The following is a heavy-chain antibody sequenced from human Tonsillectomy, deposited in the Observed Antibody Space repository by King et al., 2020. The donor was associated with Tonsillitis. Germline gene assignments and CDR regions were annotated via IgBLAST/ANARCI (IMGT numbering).Heavy chain of an antibody. CDR2: IWYDGSNK. D-gene: IGHD5-24*01. V-gene: IGHV3-33*01. CDR3: ARDRGEMATLDY. CDR1: GFTFSSYG. Sequence: VQLVESGGGVVQPGRSLRLSCAASGFTFSSYGMHWVRQAPGKGLEWVAVIWYDGSNKYYADSVKGRFTISRDNSKNTLYLQMNSLRVEDTAVYYCARDRGEMATLDYWGQGTLVTVSS. J-gene: IGHJ4*02.